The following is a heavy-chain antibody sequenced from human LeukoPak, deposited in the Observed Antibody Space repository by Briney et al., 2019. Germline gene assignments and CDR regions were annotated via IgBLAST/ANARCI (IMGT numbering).Heavy chain of an antibody. CDR3: ARLDILTGYCFDY. V-gene: IGHV4-59*08. CDR1: GGSISSYY. CDR2: IYSSGST. J-gene: IGHJ4*02. Sequence: PSETLSLTCNVSGGSISSYYWSWIRQPPGKGLEWIGYIYSSGSTNYNPSLKSRVTLSVGTSKNQFSLKLSSVTAADTAVYYCARLDILTGYCFDYWGQGTLVTVSS. D-gene: IGHD3-9*01.